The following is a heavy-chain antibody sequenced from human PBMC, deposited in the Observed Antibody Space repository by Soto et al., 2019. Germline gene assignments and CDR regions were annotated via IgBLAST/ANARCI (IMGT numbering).Heavy chain of an antibody. V-gene: IGHV1-2*02. Sequence: ASVKVSCKASGYTFTGYYMHWVRQAPGQGLEWMGWINPNSGGTNYAQKFQGRVTMTRDTSISTAYMELSRLRSDDTAVYYCARDQPQSFGACMDVWGQGTTVTVSS. CDR2: INPNSGGT. CDR1: GYTFTGYY. J-gene: IGHJ6*02. D-gene: IGHD3-10*01. CDR3: ARDQPQSFGACMDV.